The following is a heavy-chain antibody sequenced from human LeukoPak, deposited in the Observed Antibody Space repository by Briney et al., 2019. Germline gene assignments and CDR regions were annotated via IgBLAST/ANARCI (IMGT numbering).Heavy chain of an antibody. J-gene: IGHJ5*02. Sequence: SDTLSLTCSVCGVPISCYYWIWIRQPPGEAREGLGYIFYCGSTNYNPALESRVTISVDTSKNQFSLKLSSVTAADTAAYYCAGQLTWNCGGDCYANWFDPWGQGTLVTVSS. V-gene: IGHV4-59*08. CDR3: AGQLTWNCGGDCYANWFDP. CDR1: GVPISCYY. CDR2: IFYCGST. D-gene: IGHD2-21*02.